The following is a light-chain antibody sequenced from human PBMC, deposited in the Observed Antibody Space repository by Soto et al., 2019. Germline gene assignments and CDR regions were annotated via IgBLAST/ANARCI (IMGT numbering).Light chain of an antibody. V-gene: IGLV2-14*03. CDR3: SSYTTRNPVI. J-gene: IGLJ2*01. CDR1: SSDVGSSNY. CDR2: DVN. Sequence: QSALTQHASVSVSPGQSITLSCTGSSSDVGSSNYVSWYQQLPGKAPKLIIFDVNNRPSGVSDRFSGSKSDNTASLTLSGLQAEDEADYYCSSYTTRNPVIFGGGTKLTVL.